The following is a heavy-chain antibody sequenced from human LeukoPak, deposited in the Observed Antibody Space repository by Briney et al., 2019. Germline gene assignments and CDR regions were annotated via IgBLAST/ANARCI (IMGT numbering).Heavy chain of an antibody. CDR3: ARDRPGGSSLDY. CDR2: IDYAGRT. V-gene: IGHV4-59*01. Sequence: SETPSLTCTVSGGSISRDYWSWIRQPPGKGLEWIGYIDYAGRTTYNPSLKSRVTISVDTSKNQFSLRLSSVTAADTAVYYCARDRPGGSSLDYWGQGTLVTVSS. J-gene: IGHJ4*02. D-gene: IGHD6-13*01. CDR1: GGSISRDY.